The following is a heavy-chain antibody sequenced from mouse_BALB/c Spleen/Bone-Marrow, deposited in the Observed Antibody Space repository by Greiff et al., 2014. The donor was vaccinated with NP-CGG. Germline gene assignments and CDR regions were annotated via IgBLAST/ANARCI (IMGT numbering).Heavy chain of an antibody. CDR1: GYTFTSYY. CDR2: INPSNGGT. V-gene: IGHV1S81*02. CDR3: TRLSLLRGYFDY. Sequence: QVQLKQSGAELVKPETSVKLSCKASGYTFTSYYIYWVKQRPGQGLKWIGEINPSNGGTNFNEKFKSKATLTVDKSSSTAYMQLSGLTSEDSAVYYCTRLSLLRGYFDYWGQGTTLTVPS. D-gene: IGHD1-2*01. J-gene: IGHJ2*01.